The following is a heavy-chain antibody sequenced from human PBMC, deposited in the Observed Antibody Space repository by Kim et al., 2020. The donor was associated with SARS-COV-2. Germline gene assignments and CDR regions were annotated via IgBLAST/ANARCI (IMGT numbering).Heavy chain of an antibody. J-gene: IGHJ6*02. V-gene: IGHV3-23*01. D-gene: IGHD3-10*01. CDR3: AKNRWFGELDMSYRSMDV. Sequence: VKGRFTISRDYSKNTLHLQMNSLRVEDTAVYYCAKNRWFGELDMSYRSMDVWGQGTTVTVS.